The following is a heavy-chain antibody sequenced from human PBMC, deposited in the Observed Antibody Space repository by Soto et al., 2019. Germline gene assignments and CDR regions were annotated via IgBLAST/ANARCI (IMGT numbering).Heavy chain of an antibody. J-gene: IGHJ5*02. CDR3: ARHMDPIQLSGP. CDR1: GYSFTSYW. Sequence: LKSSSKVSGYSFTSYWISWVRQMPGKGLEWMGRIDPSDSYTNYRPSFQGHVTISANKSISTAYLQWSSLKASDTAMYYCARHMDPIQLSGPWGQGTLVTVSS. V-gene: IGHV5-10-1*01. CDR2: IDPSDSYT. D-gene: IGHD5-18*01.